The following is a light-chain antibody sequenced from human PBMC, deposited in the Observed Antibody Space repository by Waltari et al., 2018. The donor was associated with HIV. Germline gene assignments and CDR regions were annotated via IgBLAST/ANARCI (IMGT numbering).Light chain of an antibody. J-gene: IGKJ4*01. Sequence: DIQLTQSPSSLSASVGDRVTITCRASQSISSYLNLYQQKPGKAPKVLIYAASSLQSGVPSRFSGSGSGTDFTLTISSLQPEDFATYYCQQSYSTPPTFGGGTKVEIK. CDR3: QQSYSTPPT. CDR2: AAS. CDR1: QSISSY. V-gene: IGKV1-39*01.